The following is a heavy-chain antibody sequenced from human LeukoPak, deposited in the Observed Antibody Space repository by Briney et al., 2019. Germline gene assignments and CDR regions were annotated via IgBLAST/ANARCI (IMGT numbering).Heavy chain of an antibody. CDR1: GGSMSSGSYC. CDR2: IYTSGST. V-gene: IGHV4-61*02. D-gene: IGHD5-18*01. CDR3: ARERTDTSMDY. J-gene: IGHJ4*02. Sequence: KTSETLSLTCTVSGGSMSSGSYCWTWIRQPAGKGLEWIGRIYTSGSTNHNPSLKSRVTISLDTSKNQFSLKLISVTAADTAVYFCARERTDTSMDYWGQGTLVTVSS.